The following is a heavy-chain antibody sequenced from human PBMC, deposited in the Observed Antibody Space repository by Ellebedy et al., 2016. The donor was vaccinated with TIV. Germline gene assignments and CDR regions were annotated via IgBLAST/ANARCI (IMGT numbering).Heavy chain of an antibody. V-gene: IGHV4-4*07. D-gene: IGHD3-22*01. Sequence: PSETLSLTCTVSGGSITSHFWTWIRQPAGGGLEWIGRLHPSGTPNYNPSLKSRVIMSRDTSKDQFSLKLSSVTAADTAVYYCARHGPQWFDAFDLWGQGTLVTVSS. J-gene: IGHJ3*01. CDR3: ARHGPQWFDAFDL. CDR2: LHPSGTP. CDR1: GGSITSHF.